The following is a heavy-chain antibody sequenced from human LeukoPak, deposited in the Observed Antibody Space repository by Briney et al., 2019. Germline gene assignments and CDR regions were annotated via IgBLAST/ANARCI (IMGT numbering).Heavy chain of an antibody. D-gene: IGHD5-24*01. Sequence: GGSLRLSCAASGFTFSSYTMSWVRQAPGKGLVWVSRINEGGSVTDYADSVKGRFTISRDNAKNTLYLEMNSLRAEDTAVYYCSRDLRGRDDYWGQGTLVSVSS. V-gene: IGHV3-74*01. J-gene: IGHJ4*02. CDR2: INEGGSVT. CDR3: SRDLRGRDDY. CDR1: GFTFSSYT.